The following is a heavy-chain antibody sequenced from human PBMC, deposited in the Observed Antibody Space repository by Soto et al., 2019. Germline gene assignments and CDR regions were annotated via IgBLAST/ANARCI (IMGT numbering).Heavy chain of an antibody. D-gene: IGHD3-22*01. Sequence: EVQLVESGGGLVQPGGSLRLSCAASGFSFNKYWMSWVRQAPGKGLEWVANIKEDGSEKYYVDSVKGRFTISRDNAKNSLYLQMNSLRAEDTAVYYCAIDDFYDSSANDAFDIWGQGTMVTVSS. CDR3: AIDDFYDSSANDAFDI. CDR2: IKEDGSEK. J-gene: IGHJ3*02. CDR1: GFSFNKYW. V-gene: IGHV3-7*05.